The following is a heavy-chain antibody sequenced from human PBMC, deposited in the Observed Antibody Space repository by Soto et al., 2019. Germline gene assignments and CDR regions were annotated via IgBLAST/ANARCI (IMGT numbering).Heavy chain of an antibody. CDR3: ARVPEAMIGHAFDI. CDR1: GYTFTSYG. V-gene: IGHV1-18*04. CDR2: ISAYNSNT. Sequence: ASVKVSCKASGYTFTSYGISWVRQAPGQGLEWMGWISAYNSNTNYAQKLQGRVTMTTDTSTSTAYMELRSLRSDDTAVYYCARVPEAMIGHAFDIWGQGTMVTVSS. D-gene: IGHD3-22*01. J-gene: IGHJ3*02.